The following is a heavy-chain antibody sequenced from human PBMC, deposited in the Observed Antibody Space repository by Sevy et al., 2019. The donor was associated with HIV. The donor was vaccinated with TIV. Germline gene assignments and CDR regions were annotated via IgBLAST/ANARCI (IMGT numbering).Heavy chain of an antibody. D-gene: IGHD3-22*01. CDR1: EFRLSNYA. V-gene: IGHV3-23*01. CDR2: ISGSGGSS. J-gene: IGHJ4*02. Sequence: GGSLRLSCVASEFRLSNYAMNWVRQAPGKGLEWVSGISGSGGSSYYADSVKGRFTISRHNSKNTLYLQMNSLRAEDTAMYYCAKDLYYDNSLFDYWGQGILVTFSS. CDR3: AKDLYYDNSLFDY.